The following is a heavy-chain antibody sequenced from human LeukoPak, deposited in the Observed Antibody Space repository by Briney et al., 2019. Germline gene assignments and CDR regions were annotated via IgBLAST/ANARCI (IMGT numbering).Heavy chain of an antibody. D-gene: IGHD6-13*01. Sequence: SETLSLTCTVSGASISSGSYYWSWIRQPAGKGLEWIVRIYTSGSTNYNPSLKSRVTISVDTSKNQFSLKLSSVSAADTAVYYCAAAGTRYPPTPWFDPWGQGTLVTVSS. CDR1: GASISSGSYY. CDR2: IYTSGST. V-gene: IGHV4-61*02. J-gene: IGHJ5*02. CDR3: AAAGTRYPPTPWFDP.